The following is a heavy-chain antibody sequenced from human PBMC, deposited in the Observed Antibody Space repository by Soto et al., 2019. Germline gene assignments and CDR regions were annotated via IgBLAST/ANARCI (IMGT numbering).Heavy chain of an antibody. V-gene: IGHV3-33*01. CDR1: GFTFSTYT. Sequence: QVQLVESGGGVVQPGRSLRLSCEASGFTFSTYTMHWVRQAPGKGLEWVAGIWSDERNKQDADSVKGRFTISRDNSRNTLYLQMNSLRVEDTAVYYCARDSVSEGYLDYWGQGTLVTVSS. D-gene: IGHD2-15*01. CDR2: IWSDERNK. J-gene: IGHJ4*02. CDR3: ARDSVSEGYLDY.